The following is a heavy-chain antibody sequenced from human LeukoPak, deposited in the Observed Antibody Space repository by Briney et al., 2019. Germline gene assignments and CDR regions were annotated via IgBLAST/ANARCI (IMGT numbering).Heavy chain of an antibody. CDR2: ISYDGSNK. J-gene: IGHJ4*02. CDR1: GFTFSSYA. D-gene: IGHD3-16*02. V-gene: IGHV3-30-3*01. Sequence: GGSLRLSCAASGFTFSSYAMHWVRQAPGKGLEWVAVISYDGSNKYYADSVKGRFTISRDNSKNTLYLQMNSLRAEDTAVYYCARDPMITFGGVIDASFDYWGQGTLVTVSS. CDR3: ARDPMITFGGVIDASFDY.